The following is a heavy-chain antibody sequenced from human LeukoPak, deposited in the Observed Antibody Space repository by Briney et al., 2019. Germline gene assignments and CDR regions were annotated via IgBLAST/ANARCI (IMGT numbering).Heavy chain of an antibody. CDR3: ASGIAAAGNVRRSYYYYYMDV. J-gene: IGHJ6*03. Sequence: SVKVSCKASAGTFSSYAISWVRQAPGQGLEWMGGIIPIFGTANYAQKFQGRVTITADESTSTDYMELSSLRSEDTAVYYCASGIAAAGNVRRSYYYYYMDVWGKGTTVTISS. CDR2: IIPIFGTA. D-gene: IGHD6-13*01. V-gene: IGHV1-69*13. CDR1: AGTFSSYA.